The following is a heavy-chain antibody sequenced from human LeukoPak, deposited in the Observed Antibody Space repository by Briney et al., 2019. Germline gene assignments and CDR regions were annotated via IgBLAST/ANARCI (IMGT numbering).Heavy chain of an antibody. CDR2: MNPNSGNT. V-gene: IGHV1-8*03. CDR3: ARDQVGSKRRFDY. J-gene: IGHJ4*02. D-gene: IGHD1-26*01. Sequence: GASVKVSCKASGYTFTSYDINWVRQATGQGLEWMGWMNPNSGNTGYAQKFQGRVTITADKSTSTAYMELSSLRSEDTAVYYCARDQVGSKRRFDYWGQGTLVTVSS. CDR1: GYTFTSYD.